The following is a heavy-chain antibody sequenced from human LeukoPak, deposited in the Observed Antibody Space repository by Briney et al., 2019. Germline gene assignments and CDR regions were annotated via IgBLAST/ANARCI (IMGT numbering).Heavy chain of an antibody. V-gene: IGHV1-46*01. CDR2: FYASDGTS. Sequence: ASVTVSCKASGYTFSSYYIHWVRQAPRQGLEWMGIFYASDGTSKYAQKFQGRITITRDTATSTVYMELSSLISEDTAVYYCARARSAGGDQYFQHWGQGTLVTVSS. J-gene: IGHJ1*01. D-gene: IGHD2-21*02. CDR3: ARARSAGGDQYFQH. CDR1: GYTFSSYY.